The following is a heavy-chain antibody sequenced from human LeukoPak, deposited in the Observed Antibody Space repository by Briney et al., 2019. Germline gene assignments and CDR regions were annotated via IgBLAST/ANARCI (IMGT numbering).Heavy chain of an antibody. D-gene: IGHD4-17*01. CDR1: VYTFTSYG. Sequence: ASVKLSCKASVYTFTSYGISWVRQAPGPGLEWMGWISAYNGNTNYAQTLQGRVTMTTDTSTSTPYMELRSLRSDDSAVYYWASATLQANGDYAYFDYWGQGTLVTVSS. V-gene: IGHV1-18*01. J-gene: IGHJ4*02. CDR2: ISAYNGNT. CDR3: ASATLQANGDYAYFDY.